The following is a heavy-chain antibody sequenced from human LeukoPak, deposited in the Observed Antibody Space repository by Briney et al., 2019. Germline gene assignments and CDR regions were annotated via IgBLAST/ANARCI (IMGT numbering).Heavy chain of an antibody. CDR3: AKHNIDY. J-gene: IGHJ4*02. CDR1: GFTFSSYA. V-gene: IGHV3-30-3*02. CDR2: ISYDGSNK. D-gene: IGHD1-1*01. Sequence: GGSLRLSCAASGFTFSSYAMHWVRQAPGKGLEWVAVISYDGSNKYYADSVKGRFTISRDNSKNTLYLQMNSLRAEDTAVYYCAKHNIDYWGQGTLVTVSS.